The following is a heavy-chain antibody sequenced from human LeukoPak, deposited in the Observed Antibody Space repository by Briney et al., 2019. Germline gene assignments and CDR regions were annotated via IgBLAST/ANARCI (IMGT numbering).Heavy chain of an antibody. J-gene: IGHJ4*02. CDR1: GGSISTYY. D-gene: IGHD5-18*01. V-gene: IGHV4-59*01. CDR3: ARDAEHSYGRYFAY. Sequence: SETLSLICTVSGGSISTYYWNWIRKTPGKGLEWIGFMQYTGNSKYNPSLKSRVTMLVDTSKNQFSLKLSSVTAADTAVYYCARDAEHSYGRYFAYWGQRILVTVSS. CDR2: MQYTGNS.